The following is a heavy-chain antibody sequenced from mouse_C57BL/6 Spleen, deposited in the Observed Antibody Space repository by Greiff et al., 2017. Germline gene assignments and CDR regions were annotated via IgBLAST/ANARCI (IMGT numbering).Heavy chain of an antibody. CDR2: INYDGSST. V-gene: IGHV5-16*01. Sequence: DVKLVESEGGLVQPGSSMKLSCTASGFTFSDYYMAWVRQVPEKGLEWVANINYDGSSTYYLDSLKSRFIISRDNAKNILYLQMSSLKSEDTATYYCARDQTLGRGYLDYWGQGTTLTVSS. CDR3: ARDQTLGRGYLDY. D-gene: IGHD4-1*01. J-gene: IGHJ2*01. CDR1: GFTFSDYY.